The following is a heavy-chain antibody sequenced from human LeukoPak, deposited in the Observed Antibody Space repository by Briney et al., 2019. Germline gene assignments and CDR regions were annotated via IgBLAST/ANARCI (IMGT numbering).Heavy chain of an antibody. J-gene: IGHJ4*02. CDR1: GFTFSSYG. D-gene: IGHD1-14*01. V-gene: IGHV3-33*01. Sequence: GGSLRLSCAAAGFTFSSYGMHWVRQDPGKWREWVAPLTLDGSNKYYPDSLKGRFNMSRDNSNTTLCLQMNSLRAEDPAVYYCASDRIYYSDYWGQGTLVTVSS. CDR2: LTLDGSNK. CDR3: ASDRIYYSDY.